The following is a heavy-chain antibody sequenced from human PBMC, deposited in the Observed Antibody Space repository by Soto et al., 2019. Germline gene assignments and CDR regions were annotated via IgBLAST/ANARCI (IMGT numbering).Heavy chain of an antibody. CDR1: GFTFKTAW. D-gene: IGHD1-26*01. CDR2: VTTGGPT. V-gene: IGHV3-15*01. CDR3: ATDLPTEGAGEFDY. Sequence: PGGSLRLSCVASGFTFKTAWMAGVRQAPGKGLEWVGHVTTGGPTHYAAPVKGKFTISRDDSKNTAYLQMNSLKAEDTAVYYCATDLPTEGAGEFDYWGQGTPVTVSS. J-gene: IGHJ4*02.